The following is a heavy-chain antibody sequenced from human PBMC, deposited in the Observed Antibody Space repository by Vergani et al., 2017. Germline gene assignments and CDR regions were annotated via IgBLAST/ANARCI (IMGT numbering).Heavy chain of an antibody. CDR3: ARDRDSWGIKDGSLDY. CDR2: ISGTGGSA. V-gene: IGHV3-23*01. D-gene: IGHD7-27*01. J-gene: IGHJ4*02. CDR1: GFSFSSHA. Sequence: EVRLLQSGGGLGQPGGSLRLSCEASGFSFSSHAMVWVRQAPGKGLEWVAVISGTGGSAYNAKSVKDRFTISRDNSQNTVYLQLKSLSADDTAIYYCARDRDSWGIKDGSLDYWGKGILVTVSS.